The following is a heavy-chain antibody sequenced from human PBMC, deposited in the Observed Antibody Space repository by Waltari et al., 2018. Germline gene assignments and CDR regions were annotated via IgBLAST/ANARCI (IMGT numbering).Heavy chain of an antibody. J-gene: IGHJ2*01. V-gene: IGHV4-31*03. CDR1: GGSISSGGYY. CDR2: IYHSGST. Sequence: QVQLQESGPGLVKPSQTLSLTCTVSGGSISSGGYYWSWIRQHPGKGLEWIGYIYHSGSTYYTPSLKSRVTISVDRSKNQFSLKLSSVTAADTAVYYCARFGDPSIAAAGYWYFDLWGRGTLVTVSS. CDR3: ARFGDPSIAAAGYWYFDL. D-gene: IGHD6-13*01.